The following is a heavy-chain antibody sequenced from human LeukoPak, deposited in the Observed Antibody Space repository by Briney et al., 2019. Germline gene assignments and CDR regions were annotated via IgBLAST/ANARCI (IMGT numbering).Heavy chain of an antibody. CDR1: GYTFTSYD. D-gene: IGHD5-12*01. V-gene: IGHV1-8*02. Sequence: ASVKVSCKASGYTFTSYDINWVRQATGQGLEWMGWMNPNSGNTGYAQKFQGRVTMTRNTSISTAYMELSSLRSEDTAVYYCARGQYSGYDGGYYYGMDVWGQGTTVTVSS. J-gene: IGHJ6*02. CDR2: MNPNSGNT. CDR3: ARGQYSGYDGGYYYGMDV.